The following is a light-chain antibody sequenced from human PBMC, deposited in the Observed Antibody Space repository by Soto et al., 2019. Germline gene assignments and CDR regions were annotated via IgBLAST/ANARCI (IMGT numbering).Light chain of an antibody. J-gene: IGLJ2*01. CDR1: SGHSSYA. V-gene: IGLV4-69*01. Sequence: QAVVTQSPSASASLGASVKLTCTLSSGHSSYAIAWHQQQPEKGPRYLMKLNSDGSHSKGDGIPDRFSGSSSGAERYLTISSLQSEDGAYYYCQTWGTGIVVFGGGTKLTVL. CDR2: LNSDGSH. CDR3: QTWGTGIVV.